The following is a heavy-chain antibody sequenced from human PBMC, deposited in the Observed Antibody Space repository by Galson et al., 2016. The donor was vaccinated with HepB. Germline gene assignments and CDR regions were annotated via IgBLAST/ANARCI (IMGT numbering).Heavy chain of an antibody. CDR1: GFSFSSHG. CDR2: ISGSGRST. V-gene: IGHV3-23*01. Sequence: SLRLSCAASGFSFSSHGMSWVRQAPGKGLEWVSVISGSGRSTYYAESVKGRFTISRDNPQCTLFLQMNSLRAEDTALYYCAKDKSGAVAGIGGLDHWGQGTLVSVSS. CDR3: AKDKSGAVAGIGGLDH. J-gene: IGHJ4*02. D-gene: IGHD6-13*01.